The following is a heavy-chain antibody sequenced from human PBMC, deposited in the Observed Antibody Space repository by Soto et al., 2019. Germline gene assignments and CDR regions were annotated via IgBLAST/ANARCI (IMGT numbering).Heavy chain of an antibody. CDR2: ITTSGGNT. V-gene: IGHV3-23*01. CDR1: GFTFSTYA. CDR3: AGRYCTNGVCYTNYYYYIDV. D-gene: IGHD2-8*01. J-gene: IGHJ6*03. Sequence: EVQLLESGGGLVQPGGSLRLSCAASGFTFSTYAMSWVRQAPGKGLEWVSTITTSGGNTYYTDSVQGRFTISRDNSKNTLYLQTHSLRVEDTAVYYCAGRYCTNGVCYTNYYYYIDVWGKGATVTVSS.